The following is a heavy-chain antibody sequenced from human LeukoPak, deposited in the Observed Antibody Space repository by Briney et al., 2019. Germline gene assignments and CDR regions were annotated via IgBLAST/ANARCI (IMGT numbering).Heavy chain of an antibody. CDR1: GYTFTSYG. Sequence: ASVKVSCKASGYTFTSYGISWVRQAPGQGLEWMGWINPNSGGTNYAQKFQGWVTMTRDTSISTAYMELSRLRSDDTAVYYCARDRYDFWSGYSKGNGMDVWGQGTTVTVSS. J-gene: IGHJ6*02. V-gene: IGHV1-2*04. CDR2: INPNSGGT. CDR3: ARDRYDFWSGYSKGNGMDV. D-gene: IGHD3-3*01.